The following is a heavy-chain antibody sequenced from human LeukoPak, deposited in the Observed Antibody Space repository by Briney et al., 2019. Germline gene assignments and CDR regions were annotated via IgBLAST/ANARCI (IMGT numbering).Heavy chain of an antibody. V-gene: IGHV3-23*01. J-gene: IGHJ6*03. CDR1: GFTFSRYA. Sequence: PGGSLRLSCAASGFTFSRYAMSWVRQAPGKGLEWVSAISGSGGSTYYADSVKGRFTISRDNSKNTLYLQMNSLRAEDTAVYYCAKDLRATRYYYMGVWGKGTTVTVSS. CDR3: AKDLRATRYYYMGV. D-gene: IGHD5-12*01. CDR2: ISGSGGST.